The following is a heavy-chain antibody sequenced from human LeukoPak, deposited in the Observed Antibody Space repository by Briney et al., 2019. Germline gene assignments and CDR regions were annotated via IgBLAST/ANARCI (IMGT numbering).Heavy chain of an antibody. CDR2: IYYSGST. Sequence: PSETLSLTCTVSGGSISSYYWSWIRQPPGKGLEWIGYIYYSGSTNYNPSLKSRVTISVDTSKNQFSLKLSSVTAADTAVYYCARRKRGYSYGPDYWGQGTLVTVSS. D-gene: IGHD5-18*01. CDR1: GGSISSYY. J-gene: IGHJ4*02. V-gene: IGHV4-59*12. CDR3: ARRKRGYSYGPDY.